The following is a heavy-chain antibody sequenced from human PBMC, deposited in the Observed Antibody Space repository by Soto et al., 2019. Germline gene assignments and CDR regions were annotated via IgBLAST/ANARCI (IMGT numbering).Heavy chain of an antibody. V-gene: IGHV3-13*01. CDR2: IGTVGDT. CDR1: GFTFSSYD. D-gene: IGHD2-2*01. CDR3: ARGGDVVVPAAPLDP. J-gene: IGHJ5*02. Sequence: GGSLRLSCAASGFTFSSYDMHWVRQATGKGLEWVSAIGTVGDTYYPGSVKGRFTISRENAKNSLYLQMNSLRAEDTAVYYCARGGDVVVPAAPLDPWGQGTLVTVSS.